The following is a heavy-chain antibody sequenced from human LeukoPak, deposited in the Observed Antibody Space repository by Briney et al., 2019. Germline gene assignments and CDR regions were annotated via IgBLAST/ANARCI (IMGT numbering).Heavy chain of an antibody. J-gene: IGHJ5*02. V-gene: IGHV7-4-1*02. CDR3: ARDNYGAEEGIGSSLVWLDP. Sequence: GASVKVSCKASGYTFTTYAINRVRQAPGQGLEWMGWIDTSTGNPTYAQGFTEQFVFSLDTSVNTAYLQINSLKAEDTAMYYCARDNYGAEEGIGSSLVWLDPWGQGTLVTVSS. CDR2: IDTSTGNP. D-gene: IGHD6-13*01. CDR1: GYTFTTYA.